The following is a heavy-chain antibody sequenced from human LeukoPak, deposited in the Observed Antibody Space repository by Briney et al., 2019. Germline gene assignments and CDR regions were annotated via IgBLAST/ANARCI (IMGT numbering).Heavy chain of an antibody. Sequence: GGSLRLSCAASGFTFSTFWMHWVRQAPGKGLVWVSRINTDGSSTSYADSVKGRFTMSRDNAKNTLYLQMNSLRAEDSAVYYCARSEYSFDYWGQGTLVTVSS. V-gene: IGHV3-74*01. CDR2: INTDGSST. J-gene: IGHJ4*02. CDR1: GFTFSTFW. CDR3: ARSEYSFDY.